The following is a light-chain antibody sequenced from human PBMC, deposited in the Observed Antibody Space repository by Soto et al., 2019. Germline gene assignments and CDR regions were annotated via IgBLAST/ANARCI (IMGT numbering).Light chain of an antibody. CDR2: KAS. V-gene: IGKV1-5*03. Sequence: DIHMTQSPSTLSGSVADRVTITCRASQTISSWLAWYQQKPGKAPKLLSYKASTLKSGVPSRFRGSGSGTEFTLTISSLKPDDFETYYCQHYNSYSEAFGQGTKVDIK. CDR3: QHYNSYSEA. CDR1: QTISSW. J-gene: IGKJ1*01.